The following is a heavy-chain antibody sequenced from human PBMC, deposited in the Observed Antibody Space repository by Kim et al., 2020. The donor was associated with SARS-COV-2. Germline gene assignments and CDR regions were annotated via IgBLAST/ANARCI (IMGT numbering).Heavy chain of an antibody. V-gene: IGHV3-74*01. CDR2: SNSDGSSR. D-gene: IGHD6-13*01. CDR3: ARRTATAGGYWYFDL. Sequence: GGSLRLSCAASGFTLSSYWMHWVRQAPGKGLVWVSRSNSDGSSRSYADSVKGRCSISRDNAKNTLYLQMDSLRADDTAVYYCARRTATAGGYWYFDLWGRGTLVTVSS. CDR1: GFTLSSYW. J-gene: IGHJ2*01.